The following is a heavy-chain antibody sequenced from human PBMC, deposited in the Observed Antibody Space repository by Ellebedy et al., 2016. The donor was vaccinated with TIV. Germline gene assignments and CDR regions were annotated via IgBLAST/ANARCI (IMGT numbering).Heavy chain of an antibody. D-gene: IGHD4-17*01. Sequence: ASVKVSCKASGYTFTGFYLHWVRQAPGQGLEWMGWINPNNGGANYAQKFQGRVTMTRDTSISTAYMELSRLKSDDTAVYYCAREGAVTTDYYYGLDVWGQGTTVTVSS. CDR1: GYTFTGFY. J-gene: IGHJ6*02. V-gene: IGHV1-2*02. CDR2: INPNNGGA. CDR3: AREGAVTTDYYYGLDV.